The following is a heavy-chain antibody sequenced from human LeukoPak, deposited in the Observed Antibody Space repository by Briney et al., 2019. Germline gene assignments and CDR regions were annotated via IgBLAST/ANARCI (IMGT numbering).Heavy chain of an antibody. D-gene: IGHD5-24*01. Sequence: TSETLSLTCTISGGSISSYYWSWIRQPPGKGLEWIGYIYHSGSTKYNPSLKSRVTISVDTSKNQFSLKLSSVTAADTAVYYCARGDRWLQFDAFDIWGQGTMVTVSS. CDR3: ARGDRWLQFDAFDI. V-gene: IGHV4-59*01. CDR2: IYHSGST. J-gene: IGHJ3*02. CDR1: GGSISSYY.